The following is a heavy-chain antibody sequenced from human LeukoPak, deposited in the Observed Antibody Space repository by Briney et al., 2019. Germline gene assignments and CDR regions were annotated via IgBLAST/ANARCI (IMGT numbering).Heavy chain of an antibody. V-gene: IGHV3-23*01. D-gene: IGHD3-3*01. CDR3: ARGGQNFDFWRFDY. Sequence: GGSLRLSCAGSGFTFNDHDMSWVRQAPGKGLEWVSSISGSGGSTYYADYVKGRSTISRDNSKNVVYFEMHSLRGEDTAVYFCARGGQNFDFWRFDYWGQGTLVVVSS. CDR2: ISGSGGST. J-gene: IGHJ4*02. CDR1: GFTFNDHD.